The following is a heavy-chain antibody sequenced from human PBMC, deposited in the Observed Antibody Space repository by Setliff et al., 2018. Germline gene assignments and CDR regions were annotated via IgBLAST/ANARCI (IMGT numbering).Heavy chain of an antibody. V-gene: IGHV4-39*02. Sequence: SETLSLPCTVSGGSIRSITHYWGWIRQPPGKGLEWLGTIYYSGLTYYTPSLRSRATISVDTSKNRFALHLSSVTAADTDVYYCAGYQGSGSNYKVVNWFDPWGQGTLVTVSS. D-gene: IGHD3-10*01. CDR3: AGYQGSGSNYKVVNWFDP. J-gene: IGHJ5*02. CDR1: GGSIRSITHY. CDR2: IYYSGLT.